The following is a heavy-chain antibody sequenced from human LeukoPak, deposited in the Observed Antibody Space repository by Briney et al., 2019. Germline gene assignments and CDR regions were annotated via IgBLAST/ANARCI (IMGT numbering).Heavy chain of an antibody. CDR2: IIPILGIA. J-gene: IGHJ3*02. CDR3: ARDPSEYYYDSSGRDPDDAFDI. Sequence: AVKVSCQASGCTFSSYAISWVRPAPGQGLEWMGRIIPILGIANCAQKFQGRVTITADKSTSTADMELSSLRSEDTAVYYCARDPSEYYYDSSGRDPDDAFDIWGQGTMVTVSS. D-gene: IGHD3-22*01. V-gene: IGHV1-69*04. CDR1: GCTFSSYA.